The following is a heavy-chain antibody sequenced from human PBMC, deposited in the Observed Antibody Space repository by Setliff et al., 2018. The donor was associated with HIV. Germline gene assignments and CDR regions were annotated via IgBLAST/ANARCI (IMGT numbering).Heavy chain of an antibody. V-gene: IGHV1-2*02. D-gene: IGHD6-13*01. CDR1: GDAFTDYY. Sequence: VASVKVSCKASGDAFTDYYIHWVRQAPGQGLEWMGWINPNSGGTYYAQKFQGRVTMTRDTSISTAFMDLSRLRSDDTAVYYCARDPGYKSSWYGAFDIWGQGTMVTVSS. CDR2: INPNSGGT. CDR3: ARDPGYKSSWYGAFDI. J-gene: IGHJ3*02.